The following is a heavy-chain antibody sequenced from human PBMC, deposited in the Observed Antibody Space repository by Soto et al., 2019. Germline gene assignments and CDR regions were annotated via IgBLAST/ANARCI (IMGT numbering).Heavy chain of an antibody. CDR1: GGSINSDEYY. V-gene: IGHV4-30-4*01. J-gene: IGHJ4*02. D-gene: IGHD4-4*01. Sequence: QVQLQESGPGLVKPSQTLSLTCSVSGGSINSDEYYWSWIRQPPGGGLEWIGHVYYTGSTSYSPSLKSRLTISIDTSKNQFSLRLTSVSAADAAVYYCARDRSNSPDLFDSWGQGTLVVVSS. CDR2: VYYTGST. CDR3: ARDRSNSPDLFDS.